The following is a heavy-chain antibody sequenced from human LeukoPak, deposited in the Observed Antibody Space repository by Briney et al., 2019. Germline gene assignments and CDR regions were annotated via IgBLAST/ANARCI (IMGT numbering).Heavy chain of an antibody. V-gene: IGHV3-53*01. CDR1: GCTVSSNY. CDR3: ARGNWECAFDI. Sequence: PGGSLTLSCAASGCTVSSNYMSWIRQPPGKGLEWISVIYSSGSTYYAASVKGRFTISRDNSKNKLYLQMNTLRAEDTAVYYCARGNWECAFDIWGQGTMVTVSS. CDR2: IYSSGST. D-gene: IGHD7-27*01. J-gene: IGHJ3*02.